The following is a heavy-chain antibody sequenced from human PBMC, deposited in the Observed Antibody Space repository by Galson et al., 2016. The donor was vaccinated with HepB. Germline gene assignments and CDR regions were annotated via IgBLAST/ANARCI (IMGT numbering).Heavy chain of an antibody. J-gene: IGHJ4*02. CDR3: ASGSGSSLAF. CDR2: INTDTGSP. V-gene: IGHV7-4-1*02. CDR1: GYTFTTYA. Sequence: SVKVSCKASGYTFTTYAVIWVRQAPGQGLEWMGWINTDTGSPAYAQGFTGRYVFSLDSSVSTAYLQIINLKTEGTAVYFCASGSGSSLAFWGQGSLVTVSS. D-gene: IGHD3-10*01.